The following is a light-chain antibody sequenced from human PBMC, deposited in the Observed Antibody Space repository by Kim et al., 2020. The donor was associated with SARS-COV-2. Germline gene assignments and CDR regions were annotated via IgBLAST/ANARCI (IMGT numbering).Light chain of an antibody. CDR2: GAS. CDR3: QQYGTSPQVT. V-gene: IGKV3-20*01. Sequence: PGARATLSCRASQSISGSYVAWYQQKPGQAPRLLIFGASRRATGIPDRFSGSGSGTDFTLTISRLEPEDFAVYHCQQYGTSPQVTFGGGTKVDIK. CDR1: QSISGSY. J-gene: IGKJ4*01.